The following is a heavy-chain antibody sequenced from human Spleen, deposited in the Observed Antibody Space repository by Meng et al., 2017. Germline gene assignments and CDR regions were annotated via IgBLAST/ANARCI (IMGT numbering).Heavy chain of an antibody. CDR3: ARTTARFYHEHYWYFDL. Sequence: SETLSPTGNVSGCSTRRDGYYWSWIRHHPEKGLEWIGYIYNSGSTHHNPSLESRVTISLDTSENQFSLKLTSVTAADTAVYDCARTTARFYHEHYWYFDLWGRGTLVTVSS. D-gene: IGHD2-21*02. CDR1: GCSTRRDGYY. CDR2: IYNSGST. V-gene: IGHV4-31*03. J-gene: IGHJ2*01.